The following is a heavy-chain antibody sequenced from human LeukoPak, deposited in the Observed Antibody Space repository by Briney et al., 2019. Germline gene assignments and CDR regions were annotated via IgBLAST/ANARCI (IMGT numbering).Heavy chain of an antibody. V-gene: IGHV3-30*18. CDR1: GFTFSSYG. J-gene: IGHJ3*02. Sequence: GGSLRLSCAASGFTFSSYGMHWVRQAPGKGLEWVAVISYDGSNKYYADSVKGRFTISRDNSKNTLYLQMNSLRAEDTAVHYCAKEMDDAFDIWGQGTMVTVSS. D-gene: IGHD5-24*01. CDR3: AKEMDDAFDI. CDR2: ISYDGSNK.